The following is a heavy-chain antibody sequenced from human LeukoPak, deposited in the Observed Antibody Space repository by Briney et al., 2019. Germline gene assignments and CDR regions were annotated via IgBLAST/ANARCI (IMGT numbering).Heavy chain of an antibody. Sequence: ASVKVSCKASGYTFIGYYMHWVRQAPGQGLEWMGWINPNSGGTNYAQKFQGRVTMTRDTSISTAYMELSRLRSDDTAVYYCARDRAPGYSGYYFDYWGQGTLVTVSS. CDR1: GYTFIGYY. CDR3: ARDRAPGYSGYYFDY. J-gene: IGHJ4*02. V-gene: IGHV1-2*02. D-gene: IGHD2-21*01. CDR2: INPNSGGT.